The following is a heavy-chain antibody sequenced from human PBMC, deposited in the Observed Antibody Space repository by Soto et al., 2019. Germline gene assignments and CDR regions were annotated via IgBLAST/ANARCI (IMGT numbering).Heavy chain of an antibody. CDR1: GGSISSGDYY. J-gene: IGHJ5*02. Sequence: QVQLQESGPGLVKPSQTLSLTCTVSGGSISSGDYYWSWIRQPPGKGLEWIGYIYYSGSTYYNPSPKSRVTIQRTTPKNQAPLTLSSVIPPDTAMYYCARAGVATIYPGNTGSDPWGQGTLVTVSS. D-gene: IGHD5-12*01. V-gene: IGHV4-30-4*01. CDR3: ARAGVATIYPGNTGSDP. CDR2: IYYSGST.